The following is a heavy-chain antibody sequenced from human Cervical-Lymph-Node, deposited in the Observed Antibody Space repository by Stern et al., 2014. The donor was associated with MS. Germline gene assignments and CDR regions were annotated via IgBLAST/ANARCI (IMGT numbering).Heavy chain of an antibody. CDR1: GFIFSSFA. J-gene: IGHJ4*02. V-gene: IGHV3-23*04. D-gene: IGHD3-3*02. CDR2: SGSDGGT. Sequence: EMQLVESGGGLVQPGGSLRLSCEGSGFIFSSFAMTWIRQAPGKGLEWVSGSGSDGGTHYAESVRGRFTVSRDNSKNTVFLQMDRLRAEDTAMYYCGKDLHYWSADSWGQGTLVTVSS. CDR3: GKDLHYWSADS.